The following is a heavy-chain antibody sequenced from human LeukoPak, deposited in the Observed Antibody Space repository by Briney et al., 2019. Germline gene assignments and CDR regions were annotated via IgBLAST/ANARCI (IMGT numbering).Heavy chain of an antibody. CDR3: ARSYGLGGNYFDY. V-gene: IGHV1-2*02. CDR2: INPNSGGT. D-gene: IGHD3-16*01. Sequence: ASVKVSCKASGYTFTAYYIHWVRQAPGRGLEWMGWINPNSGGTNYVQKFQGRVTMTRDTSISTAYMELSRLRSDDTAVYYCARSYGLGGNYFDYWGQGTLVTVSS. CDR1: GYTFTAYY. J-gene: IGHJ4*02.